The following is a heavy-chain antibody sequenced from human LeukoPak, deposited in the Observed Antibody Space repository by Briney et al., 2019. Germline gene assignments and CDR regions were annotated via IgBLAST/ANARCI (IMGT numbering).Heavy chain of an antibody. V-gene: IGHV1-8*01. CDR1: GYTFTSYD. CDR3: AISQGYDILTGYYPFDY. Sequence: ASVKVSCKASGYTFTSYDINSVRQATGQGLEWMGWMNPNSGNTGYAQKFQGRVTMTRNTSISTAYMELSSLRSENTAVYYCAISQGYDILTGYYPFDYWGQGTLVTVSS. D-gene: IGHD3-9*01. J-gene: IGHJ4*02. CDR2: MNPNSGNT.